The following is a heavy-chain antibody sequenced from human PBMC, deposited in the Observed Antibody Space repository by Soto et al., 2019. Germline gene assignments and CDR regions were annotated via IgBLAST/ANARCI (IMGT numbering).Heavy chain of an antibody. D-gene: IGHD6-6*01. Sequence: EVQLVESGGDLAQPGGSLRLSCAASGFSVSDNYMSWVRQAPGKGLEWVSVFYSGGSTFYADSVKGRFTISRDRSKNTLHRQMNSLRVEDTAVYYCARGRPADYWGQGTLVTVSS. CDR2: FYSGGST. CDR3: ARGRPADY. CDR1: GFSVSDNY. J-gene: IGHJ4*02. V-gene: IGHV3-66*01.